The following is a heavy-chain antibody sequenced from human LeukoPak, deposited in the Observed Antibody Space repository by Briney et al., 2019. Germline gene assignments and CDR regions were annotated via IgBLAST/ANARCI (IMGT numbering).Heavy chain of an antibody. Sequence: SETLSLTCAVYGGSFSGYYWSWIRQPPGKGLEWIGEINHSGSTNYNPSLQSRVTISVDTSKNQFSLKLSSVTAADTAVYYCARQAFPRSIVGARYFDYWGQGTLVTVSS. CDR2: INHSGST. J-gene: IGHJ4*02. D-gene: IGHD1-26*01. CDR1: GGSFSGYY. CDR3: ARQAFPRSIVGARYFDY. V-gene: IGHV4-34*01.